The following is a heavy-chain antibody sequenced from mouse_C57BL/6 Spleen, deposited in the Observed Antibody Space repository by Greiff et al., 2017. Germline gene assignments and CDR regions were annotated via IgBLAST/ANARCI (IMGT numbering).Heavy chain of an antibody. Sequence: QQPGAELVMPGASVKLSCKASGYTFTSYWMHWVKQRPGQGLEWIGEIDPSDSYTNYNQKFKGKSTLTVDKSSSTAYMQLSSLTSEDSAVYYCARSLYDGYADYWGQGTTLTVSS. CDR2: IDPSDSYT. D-gene: IGHD2-3*01. J-gene: IGHJ2*01. CDR3: ARSLYDGYADY. V-gene: IGHV1-69*01. CDR1: GYTFTSYW.